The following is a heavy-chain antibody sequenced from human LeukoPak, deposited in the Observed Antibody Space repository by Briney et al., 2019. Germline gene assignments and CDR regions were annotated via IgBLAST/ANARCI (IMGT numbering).Heavy chain of an antibody. Sequence: SGGSLRLSCAASGFTFSSYAMSWVRQAPGKGLEWVSAISGSGGRTYYADSLKGRFTISRDNSKNTLYLQMNSLRAEDTAVYYCAKALLLFSSDYFDYWGQGTLVTVSS. CDR3: AKALLLFSSDYFDY. J-gene: IGHJ4*02. CDR1: GFTFSSYA. V-gene: IGHV3-23*01. CDR2: ISGSGGRT. D-gene: IGHD3-10*01.